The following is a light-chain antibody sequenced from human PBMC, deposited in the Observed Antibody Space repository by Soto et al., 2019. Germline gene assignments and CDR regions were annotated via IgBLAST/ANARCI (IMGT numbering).Light chain of an antibody. CDR1: SSNIGSNY. J-gene: IGLJ3*02. CDR2: RNN. V-gene: IGLV1-47*01. Sequence: QSVLTQPPSASGTPGQRVTISCSGSSSNIGSNYVYWYQQLPGTAPKLLIYRNNQRPSGVPDRFSGSKSDTSASLAITGLQAEDEADYYCQSYDSSLSGWVFGGGTQLTVL. CDR3: QSYDSSLSGWV.